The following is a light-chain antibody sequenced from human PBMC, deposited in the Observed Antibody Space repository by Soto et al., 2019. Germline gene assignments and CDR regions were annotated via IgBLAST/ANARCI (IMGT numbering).Light chain of an antibody. CDR2: GAS. J-gene: IGKJ4*01. V-gene: IGKV1-27*01. CDR1: HAIGTS. Sequence: DFQMTQSPPSLSASVGDRVTVTCRARHAIGTSLAWYQQRPGKSPTLLIYGASTLQSGVPPRFSGSGSGTDFILAISTLRPEDVATYYCQNYNSAPFIFGGGTKVEVK. CDR3: QNYNSAPFI.